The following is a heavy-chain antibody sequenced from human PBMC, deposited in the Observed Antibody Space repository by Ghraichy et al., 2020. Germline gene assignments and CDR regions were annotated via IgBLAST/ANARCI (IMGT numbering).Heavy chain of an antibody. CDR3: ARGGEGSGYPYYYYYGMDV. CDR1: GFTFDDYG. V-gene: IGHV3-20*04. D-gene: IGHD3-3*01. CDR2: LNWAGGST. Sequence: GGSLRLSCAASGFTFDDYGMNWVRQAPGKGLEWVSGLNWAGGSTGYADSVRGRFTISRDNAKNSLYLQMNSLRAEDTALYYCARGGEGSGYPYYYYYGMDVWGQGTTVTVSS. J-gene: IGHJ6*02.